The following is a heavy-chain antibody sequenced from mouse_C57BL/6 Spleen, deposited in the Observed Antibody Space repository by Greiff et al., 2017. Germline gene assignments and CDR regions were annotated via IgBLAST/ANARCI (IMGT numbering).Heavy chain of an antibody. V-gene: IGHV1-55*01. CDR1: GYTFTSYW. CDR3: ARQYYGSSFYFDY. D-gene: IGHD1-1*01. J-gene: IGHJ2*01. CDR2: IYPGSGST. Sequence: QVQLQQSGAELVKPGASVKMSCKASGYTFTSYWITWVKQRPGQGLEWIGDIYPGSGSTNSNEKFKSKATLTVDTSSSTAYMQLSSLTSEDSAVYYCARQYYGSSFYFDYWGQGTTLTVSS.